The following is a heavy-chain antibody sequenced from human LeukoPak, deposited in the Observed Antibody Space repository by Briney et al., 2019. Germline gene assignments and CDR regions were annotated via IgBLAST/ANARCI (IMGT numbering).Heavy chain of an antibody. V-gene: IGHV1-8*03. J-gene: IGHJ6*03. D-gene: IGHD3-3*01. CDR1: GYTFTRYY. CDR3: ARGSRDGGFRFLEWLNYYYYMDV. Sequence: ASVHVSRQASGYTFTRYYIHWVRQATAQERECVGWMNPNCGNTGYAHKFQDRVTITRNTSIRTAYMELSSLRSAVTAVYYCARGSRDGGFRFLEWLNYYYYMDVWGKGTTVTVSS. CDR2: MNPNCGNT.